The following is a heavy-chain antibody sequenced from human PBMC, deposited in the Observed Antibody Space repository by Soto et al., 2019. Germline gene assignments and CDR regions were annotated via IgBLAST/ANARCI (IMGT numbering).Heavy chain of an antibody. CDR2: MYSSGNT. Sequence: QLQLQESGPGLVKPSETLSLTCTVSAGSISRSNYYWGWIRQPPGKGLEWIGSMYSSGNTYYNPSLQSRVTISVDTSKNPFSLKLSSVTAADTAVYYCARQPYDSSGYYYGAWGQGTLVTVSS. V-gene: IGHV4-39*01. D-gene: IGHD3-22*01. J-gene: IGHJ5*02. CDR1: AGSISRSNYY. CDR3: ARQPYDSSGYYYGA.